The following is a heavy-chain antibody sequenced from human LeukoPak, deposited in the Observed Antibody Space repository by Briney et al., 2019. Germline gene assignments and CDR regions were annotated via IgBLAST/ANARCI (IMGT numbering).Heavy chain of an antibody. V-gene: IGHV3-21*01. CDR3: AREYCGGDCYPDAFDI. J-gene: IGHJ3*02. Sequence: GGSLRLSCAASGFTFSSYAMSWVRQAPGKGLEWVSSISSSSSYIYYADSVKGRFTISRDNAKNSLYLQMNSLRAEDTAVYYCAREYCGGDCYPDAFDIWGQGTMVTVSS. CDR1: GFTFSSYA. CDR2: ISSSSSYI. D-gene: IGHD2-21*01.